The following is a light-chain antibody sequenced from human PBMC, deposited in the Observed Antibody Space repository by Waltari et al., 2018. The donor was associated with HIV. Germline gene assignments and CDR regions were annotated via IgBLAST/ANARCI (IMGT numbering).Light chain of an antibody. Sequence: QSVLTQPPSLSAAPGPRVTISCSGSSSNIETNYVSWYQQLPGTAPKLLIYENDKRPSGIPDRFSGSQSGTSATLGITGLQTGDEADYYCGTWDTSLSVGVFGGGTKLTVL. CDR2: END. CDR1: SSNIETNY. J-gene: IGLJ3*02. V-gene: IGLV1-51*02. CDR3: GTWDTSLSVGV.